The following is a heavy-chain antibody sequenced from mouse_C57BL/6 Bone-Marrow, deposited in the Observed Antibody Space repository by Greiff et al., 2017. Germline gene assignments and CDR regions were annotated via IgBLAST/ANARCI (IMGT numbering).Heavy chain of an antibody. V-gene: IGHV1-47*01. Sequence: VQLQQSGAELVKPGASVKMSCKASGYTFTTYPIEWMKQNHGKSLEWIGNFHPYNDDTKYNEKFKGKATLTVEKSSSTVYLELSRLTSDYSAVYYCARGYYGSSPWFAYWGQGTLVTVSA. CDR1: GYTFTTYP. CDR2: FHPYNDDT. D-gene: IGHD1-1*01. CDR3: ARGYYGSSPWFAY. J-gene: IGHJ3*01.